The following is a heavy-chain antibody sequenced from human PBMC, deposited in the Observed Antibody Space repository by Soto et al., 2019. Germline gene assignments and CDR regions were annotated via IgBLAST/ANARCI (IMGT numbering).Heavy chain of an antibody. D-gene: IGHD1-26*01. CDR3: ARGLWNSGNYYFDY. J-gene: IGHJ4*02. CDR1: GYTFTSYA. CDR2: IDAGNGTT. V-gene: IGHV1-3*05. Sequence: QVQLVQSGAEEKKPGASVKVSCKASGYTFTSYAIHWVRQAPGQRPEWMGWIDAGNGTTKYSQKFQGRVTITRDTSSTTAYTELSSLRSEDTAVYYCARGLWNSGNYYFDYWGQGTLVTVSS.